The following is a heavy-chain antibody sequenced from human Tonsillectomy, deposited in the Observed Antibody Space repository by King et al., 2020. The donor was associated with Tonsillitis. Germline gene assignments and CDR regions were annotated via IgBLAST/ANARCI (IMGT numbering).Heavy chain of an antibody. D-gene: IGHD3-3*01. V-gene: IGHV3-7*01. J-gene: IGHJ4*02. Sequence: QLVQSGGGLVQPGGSLRLSCAVSGFTFSNYWMSWVRQAPGKGLEWVANIDQDGSEKFYVDSVKGRFTISRDNAKNSLYLQMNSLRAEDTAVYFCTTFWSGYFDYWGQGTLVTVSS. CDR2: IDQDGSEK. CDR1: GFTFSNYW. CDR3: TTFWSGYFDY.